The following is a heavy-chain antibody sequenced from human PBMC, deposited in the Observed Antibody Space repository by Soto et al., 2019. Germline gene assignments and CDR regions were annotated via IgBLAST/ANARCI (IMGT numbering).Heavy chain of an antibody. D-gene: IGHD5-12*01. CDR3: AHRESLVACFDY. CDR2: IYWDDDK. V-gene: IGHV2-5*02. Sequence: QITLKESGPTLVKPTQPLTLTCTFSGFPLSTSGVGVGWIRQPPGKPLEWLALIYWDDDKRYSPSLKSRLIITKDTSKDQVVLTMTSMDPVDTATYYWAHRESLVACFDYWGQGTLVTVSS. CDR1: GFPLSTSGVG. J-gene: IGHJ4*02.